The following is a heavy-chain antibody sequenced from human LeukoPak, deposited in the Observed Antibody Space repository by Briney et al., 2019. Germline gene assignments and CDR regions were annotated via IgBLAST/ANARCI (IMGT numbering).Heavy chain of an antibody. V-gene: IGHV3-48*04. CDR2: ISGSGNII. J-gene: IGHJ4*02. Sequence: GRSLRLSCAASGFTFSSYGMHWVRQAPGKGLEWVSYISGSGNIIYYADFVKGRFTVSRDNAKDSLYLQMNDLRAEDTAVYYCAREDSDYSNYDFWGQGTLVTVSS. CDR3: AREDSDYSNYDF. CDR1: GFTFSSYG. D-gene: IGHD4-11*01.